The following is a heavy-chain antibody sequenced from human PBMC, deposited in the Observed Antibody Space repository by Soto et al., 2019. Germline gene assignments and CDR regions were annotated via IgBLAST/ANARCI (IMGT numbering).Heavy chain of an antibody. CDR3: AREVGRRSGYSRRWFSP. D-gene: IGHD6-13*01. CDR2: IYHSGST. J-gene: IGHJ5*02. V-gene: IGHV4-4*02. CDR1: GGSISSSNW. Sequence: PSETLSLTCAVSGGSISSSNWWSWVRQPPGKGLEWIGEIYHSGSTNYNPSLKSRVTISVDKSKNQFSLKLSSVTAADTAVYYSAREVGRRSGYSRRWFSPWGQGSLVTVSS.